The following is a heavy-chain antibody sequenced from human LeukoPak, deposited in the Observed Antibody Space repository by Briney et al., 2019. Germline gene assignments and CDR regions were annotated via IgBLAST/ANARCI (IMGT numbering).Heavy chain of an antibody. CDR2: INPNSGGT. CDR3: ARQWLPYDY. Sequence: RASVKVSCKAFGYTFTSNYMHWVRQAPGQGLEWMEWINPNSGGTNYAQKFQGRVTMTRDTSISTAYMELSRLRSDDTAVYYCARQWLPYDYWGQGTLVTVSS. V-gene: IGHV1-2*02. J-gene: IGHJ4*02. D-gene: IGHD6-19*01. CDR1: GYTFTSNY.